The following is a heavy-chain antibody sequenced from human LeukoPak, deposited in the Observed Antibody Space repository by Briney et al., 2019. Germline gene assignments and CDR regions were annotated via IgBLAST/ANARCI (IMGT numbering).Heavy chain of an antibody. J-gene: IGHJ4*02. Sequence: PGGSLRLSCAASGFTFSSYAMSWVRQAPGKGLEWVSFIYSDNTHYSDSVKGRFTISRDNSKNTLYLQMNSLRAEDTAVYYCARRAGAYSHPYGYWGQGTLVTVSS. CDR1: GFTFSSYA. V-gene: IGHV3-53*01. CDR2: IYSDNT. D-gene: IGHD4/OR15-4a*01. CDR3: ARRAGAYSHPYGY.